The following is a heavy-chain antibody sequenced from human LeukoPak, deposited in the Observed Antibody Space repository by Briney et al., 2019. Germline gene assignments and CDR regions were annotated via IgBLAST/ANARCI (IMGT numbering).Heavy chain of an antibody. CDR2: IYYGGTT. J-gene: IGHJ4*02. CDR3: ARDTTVASGMQH. CDR1: GGSLSTYS. D-gene: IGHD4-23*01. Sequence: SETLSLTCSVSGGSLSTYSWSWVRQSPGKRLEWIGYIYYGGTTNYNPSLKSRVTISADTAKNQFSLRLRSVTAADTAIYYCARDTTVASGMQHWGQGTLVSVSS. V-gene: IGHV4-59*01.